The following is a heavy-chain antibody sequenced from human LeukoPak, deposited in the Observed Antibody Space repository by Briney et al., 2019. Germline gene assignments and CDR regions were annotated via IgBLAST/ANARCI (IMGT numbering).Heavy chain of an antibody. V-gene: IGHV3-23*01. J-gene: IGHJ4*02. D-gene: IGHD5-12*01. CDR1: GFTFSTYA. Sequence: PGGSLRLSCAASGFTFSTYAMSWVRQAPGKGLEWVSAVRGSGSDTYYADSVKGRFTISRDNSKYTLHLQMNSLRAEDTAIYYCAKTSRVNSAYDSPFDYWGQGTLVTVSS. CDR3: AKTSRVNSAYDSPFDY. CDR2: VRGSGSDT.